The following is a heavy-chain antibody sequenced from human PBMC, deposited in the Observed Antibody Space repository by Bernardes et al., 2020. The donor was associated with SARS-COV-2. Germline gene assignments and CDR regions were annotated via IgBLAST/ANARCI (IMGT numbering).Heavy chain of an antibody. V-gene: IGHV1-18*01. CDR1: GYTFTSYG. CDR2: ISAYNGNT. CDR3: ARTGSFTIFGVADDY. Sequence: ASVKVSCKASGYTFTSYGISWVRQAPGQGLEWMGWISAYNGNTNYAQKLQGRVTMTTDTSTSTAYMELRSLRSDDTAVYYCARTGSFTIFGVADDYWGQGTLVTVSS. D-gene: IGHD3-3*01. J-gene: IGHJ4*02.